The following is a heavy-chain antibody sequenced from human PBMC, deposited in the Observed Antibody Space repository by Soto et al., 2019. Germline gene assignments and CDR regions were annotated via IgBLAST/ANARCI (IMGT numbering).Heavy chain of an antibody. CDR2: VFSRGGT. J-gene: IGHJ6*02. V-gene: IGHV4-59*11. Sequence: QVQLQESGPGLVKPSETLSLTCNVSGGSLTDHYWTWIRQPPGKGLEWIGCVFSRGGTYYAPSLRSRVTTSLDTSKNQFSLRRTSMTTADTAVYYCARMRPTGWHDYYFFGMDLWGQGTTVTVSS. CDR1: GGSLTDHY. CDR3: ARMRPTGWHDYYFFGMDL. D-gene: IGHD6-19*01.